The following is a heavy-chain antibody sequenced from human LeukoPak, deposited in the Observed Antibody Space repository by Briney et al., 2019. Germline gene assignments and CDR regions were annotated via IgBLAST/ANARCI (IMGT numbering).Heavy chain of an antibody. CDR1: GFTFSSYS. CDR3: ARIGYSSSSFDY. D-gene: IGHD6-13*01. V-gene: IGHV3-48*04. CDR2: ISSSGSTI. J-gene: IGHJ4*02. Sequence: GGSLRLSCVVSGFTFSSYSMNWVRQAPGKGLEWVSYISSSGSTIYYADSVKGRFTISRDNAKNSLYLQMNSLRAEDTAVYYCARIGYSSSSFDYWGQGTLVTVSS.